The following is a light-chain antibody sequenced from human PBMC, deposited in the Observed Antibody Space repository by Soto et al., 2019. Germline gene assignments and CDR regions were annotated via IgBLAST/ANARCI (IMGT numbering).Light chain of an antibody. J-gene: IGKJ5*01. CDR3: QQYGSSEII. Sequence: EIVMTQSPATLSVSPGQRFTLSCSASQSVNTNLAWYQHKPGQTPRLLIYGASSRATGIPDRFSGSVSGTDFTLTITRLEPEDFAVFYCQQYGSSEIIFGQGTRLEIK. CDR1: QSVNTN. V-gene: IGKV3-20*01. CDR2: GAS.